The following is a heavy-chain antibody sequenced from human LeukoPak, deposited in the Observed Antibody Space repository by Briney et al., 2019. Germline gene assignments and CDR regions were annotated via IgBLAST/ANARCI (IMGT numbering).Heavy chain of an antibody. CDR2: ISRNSGGT. CDR1: GYTFTGYY. J-gene: IGHJ4*02. Sequence: RVASVKVSCKASGYTFTGYYMHWVRQAPGQGLEWVGWISRNSGGTNYAQSVQGRVTITRDKSISTAYMELSRLRSDDTAVYYCASSGSIPGYCSGGSCPTPFDYWGQGTLVTVSS. CDR3: ASSGSIPGYCSGGSCPTPFDY. D-gene: IGHD2-15*01. V-gene: IGHV1-2*02.